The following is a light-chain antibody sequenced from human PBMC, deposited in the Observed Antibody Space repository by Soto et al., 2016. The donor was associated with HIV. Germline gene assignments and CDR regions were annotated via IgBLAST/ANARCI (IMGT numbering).Light chain of an antibody. V-gene: IGKV1-17*01. Sequence: DIQMTQSPSSLSASVGDIVTITCRASQDIGNDLGWYQQKPGKAPKRLIYGASSLESGVPSRFSGSRSATEFTLTISSLQPEDFATYYCQQTDSFPFTFGPGTKVNV. CDR1: QDIGND. CDR2: GAS. J-gene: IGKJ3*01. CDR3: QQTDSFPFT.